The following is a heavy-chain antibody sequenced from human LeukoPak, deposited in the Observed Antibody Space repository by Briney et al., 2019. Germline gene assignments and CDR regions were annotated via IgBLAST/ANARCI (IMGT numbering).Heavy chain of an antibody. D-gene: IGHD3-22*01. J-gene: IGHJ4*02. CDR3: AAHYYDSSALDY. CDR2: IIPIFGTA. CDR1: GGTFSSYA. Sequence: SVKVSCKASGGTFSSYAISWVRQAPGRGLEWMGGIIPIFGTANYAQKFQGRVTITTDESTSTAYMELSSLRSEDTAVYYRAAHYYDSSALDYWGQGTLVTVSS. V-gene: IGHV1-69*05.